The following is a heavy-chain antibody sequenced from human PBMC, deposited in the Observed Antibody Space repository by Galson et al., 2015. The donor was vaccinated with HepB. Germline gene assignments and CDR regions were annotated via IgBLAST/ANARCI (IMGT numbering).Heavy chain of an antibody. Sequence: LRLSCXXXGFTFXXXAMXXXRQASGKGLEWVGRIRSKANSYATAYAASVKGRFTISRDDSKNTAYLQMNSLKTEDTAXYYCTPLXSSGWYGGDYWGQGTLXXVSS. CDR3: TPLXSSGWYGGDY. J-gene: IGHJ4*02. D-gene: IGHD6-19*01. V-gene: IGHV3-73*01. CDR1: GFTFXXXA. CDR2: IRSKANSYAT.